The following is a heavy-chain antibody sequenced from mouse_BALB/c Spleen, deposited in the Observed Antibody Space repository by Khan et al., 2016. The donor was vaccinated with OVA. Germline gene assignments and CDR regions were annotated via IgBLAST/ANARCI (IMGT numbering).Heavy chain of an antibody. CDR1: GYTFTSYW. V-gene: IGHV1-7*01. J-gene: IGHJ3*01. D-gene: IGHD2-1*01. Sequence: QVQLKQSGAELAKPGASVKMSCKASGYTFTSYWMHWVKQRPGQGLEWIGYINPSTGYTEYNQKFKDKATLTTDKSSSTAYMQLSSLTSEDSVVYYCARRGIYGIFAYWGQGTLVTVSA. CDR2: INPSTGYT. CDR3: ARRGIYGIFAY.